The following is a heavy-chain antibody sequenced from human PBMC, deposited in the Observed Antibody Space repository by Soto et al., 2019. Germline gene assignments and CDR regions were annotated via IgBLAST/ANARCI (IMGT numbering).Heavy chain of an antibody. V-gene: IGHV1-69*13. CDR1: GGTFSRYA. D-gene: IGHD3-22*01. CDR2: IIPMFGKA. CDR3: ARDGTPYDNSGYYYLY. Sequence: GASVKVSCKASGGTFSRYAINWVRQAPGQGLEWMGGIIPMFGKANYAQKFQGRVTITADESTSTGYMELRSLISEDTAVYYCARDGTPYDNSGYYYLYWGQGTLVTVSS. J-gene: IGHJ4*02.